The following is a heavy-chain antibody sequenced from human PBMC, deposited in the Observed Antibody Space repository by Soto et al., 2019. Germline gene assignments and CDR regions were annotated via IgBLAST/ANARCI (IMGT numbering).Heavy chain of an antibody. Sequence: PSETLSLTCTVSGGSISSYYWSWIRQPPGKGLEWIGYIYCSGSTNYNPSLKSRVTISVDTSKNQFSLKLSSVTAADTAVYYCARLWGGSYPSIAAAGPFDYWGQGTLVTVSS. V-gene: IGHV4-59*01. D-gene: IGHD6-13*01. J-gene: IGHJ4*02. CDR3: ARLWGGSYPSIAAAGPFDY. CDR2: IYCSGST. CDR1: GGSISSYY.